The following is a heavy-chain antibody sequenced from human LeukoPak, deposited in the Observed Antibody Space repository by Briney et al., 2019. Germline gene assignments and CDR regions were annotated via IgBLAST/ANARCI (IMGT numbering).Heavy chain of an antibody. CDR3: ARDLDS. J-gene: IGHJ5*02. CDR2: IYSGGST. Sequence: GGSLRLSCAGSGFTFSSYSMSWVRQAPGKGLEWVSVIYSGGSTYYADSVKGRFTISRDNSKNTVYLQMNSLRAEDTAVYYCARDLDSWGQGTLVTVSS. CDR1: GFTFSSYS. V-gene: IGHV3-53*01. D-gene: IGHD1-1*01.